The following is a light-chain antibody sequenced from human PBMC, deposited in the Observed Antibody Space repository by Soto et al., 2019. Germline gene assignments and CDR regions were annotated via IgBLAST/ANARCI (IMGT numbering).Light chain of an antibody. CDR2: DAS. V-gene: IGKV3-11*01. CDR3: QQRTNWHRM. Sequence: EIVLTQSPATLSLSPGERATLSCRASQSVSSYLAWYQQKPGQAPRLLIYDASNRATGIPARFSGSGSGTDFTLTISSLEPEDFAVYYCQQRTNWHRMSGQGTKVDIK. J-gene: IGKJ1*01. CDR1: QSVSSY.